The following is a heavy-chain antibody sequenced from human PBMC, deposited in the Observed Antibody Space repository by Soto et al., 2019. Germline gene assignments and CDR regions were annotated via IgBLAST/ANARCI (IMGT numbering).Heavy chain of an antibody. J-gene: IGHJ6*02. Sequence: GGSLRLSCGASAFTFSSYWMHWVRQAPGKGLVWVSRIDADGSSTSYADSVKGRFTISRDNAKNTLYLQLNSLRAEDTAVYYCAGASVRICSSTSCYTEPRGMDVWGQGTTVTVYS. CDR3: AGASVRICSSTSCYTEPRGMDV. V-gene: IGHV3-74*01. CDR1: AFTFSSYW. D-gene: IGHD2-2*02. CDR2: IDADGSST.